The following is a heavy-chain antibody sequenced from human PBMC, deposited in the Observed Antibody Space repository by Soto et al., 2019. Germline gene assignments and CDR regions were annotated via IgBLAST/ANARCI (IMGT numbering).Heavy chain of an antibody. CDR3: VKGGASYTSCWYAN. CDR2: IWYDGSNK. J-gene: IGHJ4*02. V-gene: IGHV3-33*06. D-gene: IGHD6-13*01. CDR1: GVCCCRCC. Sequence: SLTHSCRVGGVCCCRCCTHYEQQAPGKGLEWVAVIWYDGSNKYYADSVKGRFTISRDNSKDTLYLQMTSLRVEDTALYLCVKGGASYTSCWYANWGQGILVTVSS.